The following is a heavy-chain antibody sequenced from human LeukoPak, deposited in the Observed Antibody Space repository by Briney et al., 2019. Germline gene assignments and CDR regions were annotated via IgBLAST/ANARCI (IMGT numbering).Heavy chain of an antibody. CDR3: AKVHGDYGHYYYYYGMDV. CDR1: GFTFSSYA. D-gene: IGHD4-17*01. Sequence: GGSLKLSCAASGFTFSSYAMSWVRQAPGKGLEWVSAISGSGGSKYCADSVNGRFAISRDNSKNTLYLQMNSQRAEDTAVYYCAKVHGDYGHYYYYYGMDVWGQGTTVTVSS. J-gene: IGHJ6*02. V-gene: IGHV3-23*01. CDR2: ISGSGGSK.